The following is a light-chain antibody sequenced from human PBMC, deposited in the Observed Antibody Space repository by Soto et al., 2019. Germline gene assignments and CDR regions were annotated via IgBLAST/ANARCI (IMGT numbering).Light chain of an antibody. CDR1: QSVSSY. J-gene: IGKJ5*01. CDR3: QQRSNWPPT. Sequence: ENLLTQAPSTLFFSPGGRATLPCRASQSVSSYLAWYQQKPGQAPRLLIYDASNRATGIPARFSGSGSGTDFTPTISSLEPEDFAVYYCQQRSNWPPTFGQGTRLEI. V-gene: IGKV3-11*01. CDR2: DAS.